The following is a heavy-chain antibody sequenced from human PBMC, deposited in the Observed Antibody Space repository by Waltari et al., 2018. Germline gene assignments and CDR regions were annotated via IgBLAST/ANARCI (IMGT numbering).Heavy chain of an antibody. V-gene: IGHV4-39*07. D-gene: IGHD6-13*01. CDR2: IYYSGST. CDR1: GGSISSSSYY. J-gene: IGHJ4*02. Sequence: QLQLQESGPGLVKPSETLSLTCTVSGGSISSSSYYWGWIRQPPGKGLEWIGSIYYSGSTYYNTSLKSRVTISVDTSKNQFSLKLSSVTAADTAVYYCARDFSPIAGNQGGYWGQGTLVTVSS. CDR3: ARDFSPIAGNQGGY.